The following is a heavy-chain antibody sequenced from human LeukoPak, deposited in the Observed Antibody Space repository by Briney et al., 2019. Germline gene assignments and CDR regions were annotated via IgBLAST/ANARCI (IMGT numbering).Heavy chain of an antibody. V-gene: IGHV4-31*03. D-gene: IGHD2-15*01. Sequence: PSETLSLTCTVSGGSISSGGYYWSWIRQHPGKGLEWIGYIYYSGSTYYNPSLKSRVTISVDTSKNQFSLKLSSVTAADTAVYYCARSVVVAAGDWLDPWGQGTLVTVSS. J-gene: IGHJ5*02. CDR3: ARSVVVAAGDWLDP. CDR1: GGSISSGGYY. CDR2: IYYSGST.